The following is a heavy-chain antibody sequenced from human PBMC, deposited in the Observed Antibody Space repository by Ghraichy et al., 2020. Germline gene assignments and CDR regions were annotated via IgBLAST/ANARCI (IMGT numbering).Heavy chain of an antibody. V-gene: IGHV3-33*01. Sequence: LSLTCAASGFTFSSYCMPWVRPAHGKGLEWVAVIWYDGSNKYYADSVKGRFTISRDTSKNTLYLQMNSLRAEDTAVYYCERDTVAAVDYWGQGTLVTVSS. CDR1: GFTFSSYC. CDR2: IWYDGSNK. D-gene: IGHD6-25*01. J-gene: IGHJ4*02. CDR3: ERDTVAAVDY.